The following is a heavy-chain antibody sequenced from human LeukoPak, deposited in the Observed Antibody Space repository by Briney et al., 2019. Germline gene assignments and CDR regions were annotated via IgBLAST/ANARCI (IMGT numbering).Heavy chain of an antibody. J-gene: IGHJ6*03. Sequence: LSETLSPTCTVSGGSISSSSYYWGWIRQPPGKGLEWIGRINYSGRTYYNPSLKSRVTISVDTSKNQFSLKLSSVTAADTAVYYCAREGLDSYGSYYYYYYMDVWGKGTTVTVSS. D-gene: IGHD5-18*01. V-gene: IGHV4-39*02. CDR2: INYSGRT. CDR1: GGSISSSSYY. CDR3: AREGLDSYGSYYYYYYMDV.